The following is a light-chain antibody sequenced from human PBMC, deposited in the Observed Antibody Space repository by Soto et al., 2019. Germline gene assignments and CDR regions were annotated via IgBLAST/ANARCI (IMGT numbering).Light chain of an antibody. V-gene: IGKV3-11*01. J-gene: IGKJ4*01. CDR3: SRLT. Sequence: EIVLTQSPATLSLSPGERATLSCRASQSVSTHLAWYQQKPGQAPSLLIYDASKRATGIPARFSGSGSGTDFTLIISSLEHEDFALYYCSRLTFGGGTKVEIK. CDR1: QSVSTH. CDR2: DAS.